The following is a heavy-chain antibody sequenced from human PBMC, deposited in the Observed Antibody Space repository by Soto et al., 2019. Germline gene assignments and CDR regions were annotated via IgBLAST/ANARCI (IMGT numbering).Heavy chain of an antibody. Sequence: SETLSLTCTVSGGSISSYYWSWIRQPPGKGLEWIGYIYYSGSTNYNPSLKSRVTISVDTSKNQFSLKLSSVTAADTAVYYCARENYYYDSSGYYYFDYWGQGTLVTVSS. J-gene: IGHJ4*02. CDR2: IYYSGST. CDR1: GGSISSYY. V-gene: IGHV4-59*01. CDR3: ARENYYYDSSGYYYFDY. D-gene: IGHD3-22*01.